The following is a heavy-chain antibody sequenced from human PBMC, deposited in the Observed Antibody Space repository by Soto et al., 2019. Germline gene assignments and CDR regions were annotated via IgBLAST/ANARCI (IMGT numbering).Heavy chain of an antibody. CDR1: GYTFTSYG. V-gene: IGHV1-2*02. D-gene: IGHD6-6*01. J-gene: IGHJ5*02. Sequence: ASVKVSCKASGYTFTSYGISWVRQAPGQGLEWMGWINAHSGGTEYAQKLQGRVTLTRDTSISTAYLTLTSLTSEDTAVYYCAKDLTRQLAYWLDPWGQGTQVTVSS. CDR3: AKDLTRQLAYWLDP. CDR2: INAHSGGT.